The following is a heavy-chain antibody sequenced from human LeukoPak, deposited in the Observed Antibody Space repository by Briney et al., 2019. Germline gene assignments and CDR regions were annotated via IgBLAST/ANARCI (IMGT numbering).Heavy chain of an antibody. CDR1: GYTLTELS. Sequence: APVKVSCKVSGYTLTELSMHWVRQAPGKGLEWMGGFDPEDGETIYAQKFQGRVTMTEDTSTDTAYMELSSLRSEDTAVYYCATGPLIAVAGTLSYWGQGTLVTVSS. CDR2: FDPEDGET. D-gene: IGHD6-19*01. V-gene: IGHV1-24*01. J-gene: IGHJ4*02. CDR3: ATGPLIAVAGTLSY.